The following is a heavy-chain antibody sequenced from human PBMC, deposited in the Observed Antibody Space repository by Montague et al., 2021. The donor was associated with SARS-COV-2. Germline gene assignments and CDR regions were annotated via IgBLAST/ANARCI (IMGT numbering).Heavy chain of an antibody. CDR3: AREQQLAPRGFGVDA. V-gene: IGHV4-59*11. Sequence: SETLSLTCTVSDVPTSAHFWSWIRQSPGKGLERIGYISYSGSTKYSPSLTSRVTISLGSSRKHLSLELRSVTAADTAVYYCAREQQLAPRGFGVDAWGPGTTVIVTS. D-gene: IGHD6-13*01. CDR1: DVPTSAHF. CDR2: ISYSGST. J-gene: IGHJ6*02.